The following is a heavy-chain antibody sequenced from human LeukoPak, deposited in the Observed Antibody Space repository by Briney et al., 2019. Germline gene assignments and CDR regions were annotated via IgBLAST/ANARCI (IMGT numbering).Heavy chain of an antibody. Sequence: GGSLRLSCAASGITVSRNYMSWVRQAPGKGLEWVSVIYSGGGTYYAGSVKGRFTISRDNSNNTLYLQMNSLRAEDTAVYYCARTGGVNWGQGTLVTVSS. V-gene: IGHV3-66*02. CDR2: IYSGGGT. D-gene: IGHD1-26*01. CDR3: ARTGGVN. J-gene: IGHJ4*02. CDR1: GITVSRNY.